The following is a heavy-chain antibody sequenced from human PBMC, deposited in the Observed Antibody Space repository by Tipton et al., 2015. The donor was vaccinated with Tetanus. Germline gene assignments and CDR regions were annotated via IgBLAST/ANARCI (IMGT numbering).Heavy chain of an antibody. Sequence: LRLSCTVSGASIIDKTHYWGWIRQPPGKGLEWIASIYFKGSPYYNPSLKSRISIDVDTTQNLFSLKLTSVTAAGTAVYYCARHLYGYWFDPWGQGALVTVSS. CDR3: ARHLYGYWFDP. V-gene: IGHV4-39*02. D-gene: IGHD2/OR15-2a*01. J-gene: IGHJ5*02. CDR1: GASIIDKTHY. CDR2: IYFKGSP.